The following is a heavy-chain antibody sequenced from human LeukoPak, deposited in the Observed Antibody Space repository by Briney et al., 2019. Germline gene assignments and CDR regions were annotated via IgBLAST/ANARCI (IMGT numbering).Heavy chain of an antibody. J-gene: IGHJ4*02. Sequence: GGSLRLSRAPSGVSFTDYIMQSVRHAPGKGLDWVALMSPDGNKKYYAESVKGRFTTSRDTPPNTLDMQLNSLRAQGTPVYYCARDLIGRYTFYYCGQGTLVTVSS. D-gene: IGHD3-10*01. CDR3: ARDLIGRYTFYY. V-gene: IGHV3-30-3*01. CDR2: MSPDGNKK. CDR1: GVSFTDYI.